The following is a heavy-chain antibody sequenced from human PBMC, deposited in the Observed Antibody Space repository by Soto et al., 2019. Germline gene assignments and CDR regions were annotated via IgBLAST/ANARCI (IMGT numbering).Heavy chain of an antibody. Sequence: PSETLSLTCAVSGYSISSGYYWGWIRQPPGKGLEWIGSIFHSGNTYYNPSQKSRVTMSVDTSKNQFSLKLSSVTAADTAVYYCARNWYFGLWGRGTLVTVSS. CDR2: IFHSGNT. J-gene: IGHJ2*01. CDR3: ARNWYFGL. CDR1: GYSISSGYY. V-gene: IGHV4-38-2*01.